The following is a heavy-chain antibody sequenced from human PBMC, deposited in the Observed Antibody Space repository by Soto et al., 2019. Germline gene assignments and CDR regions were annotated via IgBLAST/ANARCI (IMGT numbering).Heavy chain of an antibody. D-gene: IGHD6-13*01. CDR2: IYPGDSAT. CDR1: GYIFTSNW. CDR3: ARTSAAGKYYYGMDV. V-gene: IGHV5-51*01. J-gene: IGHJ6*02. Sequence: GESLKLSCKASGYIFTSNWIGWVRQMSGKGLEWMGIIYPGDSATSYSPYFQGQLTISADKSISTAYLRWSSLKASDTVMYYCARTSAAGKYYYGMDVWGQGTTVTISS.